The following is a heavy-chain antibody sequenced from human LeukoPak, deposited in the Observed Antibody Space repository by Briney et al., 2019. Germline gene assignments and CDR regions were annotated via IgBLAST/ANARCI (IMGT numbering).Heavy chain of an antibody. CDR1: GYTFTGYY. V-gene: IGHV1-2*02. Sequence: ASVKVSCKASGYTFTGYYMHWVRQAPGQGLEWMGWINPNSGGTNYAQKFQGRVTMTRDTSISTAYMELSRLRSDDTAVYYCAVAITGTTMRVYYYYYYMDVWGIGTTVTVSS. CDR3: AVAITGTTMRVYYYYYYMDV. J-gene: IGHJ6*03. CDR2: INPNSGGT. D-gene: IGHD1-7*01.